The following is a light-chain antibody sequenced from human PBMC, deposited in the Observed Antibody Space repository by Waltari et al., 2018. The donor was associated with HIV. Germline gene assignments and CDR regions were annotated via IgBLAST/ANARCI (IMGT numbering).Light chain of an antibody. CDR3: TSYGGSDNYVL. CDR2: DVN. Sequence: QSALTQPPSASGSPGQSVTISCTGTSSDVGSYHYVSWYQHHPGKAPKLMIYDVNGRPSGVPDRFSGSKSGNTASLTVSGLQAEDEADYYCTSYGGSDNYVLFGGGTKLTVL. CDR1: SSDVGSYHY. V-gene: IGLV2-8*01. J-gene: IGLJ2*01.